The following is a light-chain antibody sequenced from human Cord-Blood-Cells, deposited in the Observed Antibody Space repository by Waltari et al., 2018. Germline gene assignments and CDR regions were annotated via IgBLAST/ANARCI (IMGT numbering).Light chain of an antibody. CDR3: QQRSNWPPYT. Sequence: EIVLTKSPATLSLSPGERATPSCRASQSVSSYLAWYQQKPGQAPRLLIYDASNRATGIPARFSGSGSGTDFTLTISSLEPEDFAVYYCQQRSNWPPYTFGQGTKLEIK. CDR1: QSVSSY. J-gene: IGKJ2*01. CDR2: DAS. V-gene: IGKV3-11*01.